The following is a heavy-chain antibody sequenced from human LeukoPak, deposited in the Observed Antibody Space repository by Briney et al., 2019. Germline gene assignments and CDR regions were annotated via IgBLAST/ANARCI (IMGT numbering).Heavy chain of an antibody. D-gene: IGHD3-22*01. CDR1: GYTFTSYY. J-gene: IGHJ4*02. CDR2: FDPEDGET. Sequence: ASVKVSCKASGYTFTSYYMHWVRQAPGKGLEWMGGFDPEDGETIYAQKFQGRVTMTEDTSTDTAYMELSSLRSEDTAVYYCATVSYDSSGYYSYWGQGTLVTVSS. CDR3: ATVSYDSSGYYSY. V-gene: IGHV1-24*01.